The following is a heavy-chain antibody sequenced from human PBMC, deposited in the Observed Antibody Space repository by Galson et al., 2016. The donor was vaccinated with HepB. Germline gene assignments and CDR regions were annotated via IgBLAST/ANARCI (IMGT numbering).Heavy chain of an antibody. V-gene: IGHV3-15*01. CDR1: GLTFTAET. J-gene: IGHJ4*02. CDR2: INSKTDGGTT. Sequence: SLRLSCAASGLTFTAETMNWVRQGPGKGLEWVGRINSKTDGGTTEYAAPVKGRFTISRDDSENTLYLQMDSLEIADTAVYYCTTLWNTRKGFDYWGQGTPVTVSS. D-gene: IGHD2-2*01. CDR3: TTLWNTRKGFDY.